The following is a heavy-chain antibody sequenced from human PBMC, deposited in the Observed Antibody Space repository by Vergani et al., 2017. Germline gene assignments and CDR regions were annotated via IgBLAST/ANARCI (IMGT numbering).Heavy chain of an antibody. D-gene: IGHD3-10*01. V-gene: IGHV3-21*01. CDR3: ARDRWPFGEFRPFDY. Sequence: EVQLVESGGGLVKPGGSLRLSCAASGFTFSSYSMNWVRQAPGKGLEWVSSISSSSSYIYYADSVKGRFTISRYNAKNSLYLQMNSLRAEDTAVYYCARDRWPFGEFRPFDYWGQGTLVTVSS. CDR1: GFTFSSYS. J-gene: IGHJ4*02. CDR2: ISSSSSYI.